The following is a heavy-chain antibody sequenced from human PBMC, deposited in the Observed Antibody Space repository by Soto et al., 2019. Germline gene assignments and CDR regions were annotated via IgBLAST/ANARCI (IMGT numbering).Heavy chain of an antibody. CDR3: ARVRGYQLLGWFDP. CDR2: IYHSGTT. CDR1: GCSVSSGGYY. Sequence: QVQLQESGPGLVKPSQTLSLTCTVSGCSVSSGGYYWSWIRQHPGKGLEWIGYIYHSGTTYYNQSLKSRFTISVYTPKNQFSLKLTSVTAADTAVYYCARVRGYQLLGWFDPWGQGTLVTVSS. D-gene: IGHD2-2*01. V-gene: IGHV4-31*03. J-gene: IGHJ5*02.